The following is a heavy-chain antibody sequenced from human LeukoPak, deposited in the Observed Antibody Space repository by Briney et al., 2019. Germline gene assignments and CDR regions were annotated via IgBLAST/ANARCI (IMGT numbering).Heavy chain of an antibody. CDR1: GFTFSSYA. CDR2: ISGSGGST. Sequence: GGSLRLSCAASGFTFSSYAMSWVRQAPGKGLEWVSAISGSGGSTYYADSVRGRFTISRDNSKNTIYLQMDSLRAEDTAIYYCARDYWWNYDYWGQGTLVTVSS. V-gene: IGHV3-23*01. D-gene: IGHD1-7*01. CDR3: ARDYWWNYDY. J-gene: IGHJ4*02.